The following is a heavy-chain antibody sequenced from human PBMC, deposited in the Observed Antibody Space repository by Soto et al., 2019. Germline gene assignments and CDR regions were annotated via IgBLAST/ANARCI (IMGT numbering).Heavy chain of an antibody. CDR2: FDPEDGET. Sequence: GASVKVSCKVSGYTLTELSMHWVRQAPGKGLEWMGGFDPEDGETIYAQKFQGRVTMTEDTSTDTAYMELSSLRSEDTAVYYCATDRDYDILTGYYYRVAFDICGQGTLVTV. J-gene: IGHJ3*02. CDR1: GYTLTELS. V-gene: IGHV1-24*01. CDR3: ATDRDYDILTGYYYRVAFDI. D-gene: IGHD3-9*01.